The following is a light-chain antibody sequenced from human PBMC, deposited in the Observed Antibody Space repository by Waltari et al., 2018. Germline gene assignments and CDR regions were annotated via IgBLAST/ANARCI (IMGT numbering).Light chain of an antibody. J-gene: IGKJ1*01. CDR2: NTY. Sequence: EIVLTTSAGILSLSPGERATTSCRTSQSVARALACYQQKPGQPPRLLIYNTYTRATGVPNRFSGGGSGTDFSLTISRLEPEDFAVYYCQNYVRLPATFGQGTKVEIK. V-gene: IGKV3-20*01. CDR3: QNYVRLPAT. CDR1: QSVARA.